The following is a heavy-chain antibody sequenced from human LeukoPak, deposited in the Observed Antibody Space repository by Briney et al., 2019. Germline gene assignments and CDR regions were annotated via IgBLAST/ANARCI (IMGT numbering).Heavy chain of an antibody. D-gene: IGHD3-22*01. Sequence: GGTLRLSCAASGFTFSSYWMSWVRQAPGKGLEWVANIKHDGSENYYVDSVKGRFTTSRDNAKNSLYLQMSSLRAEDTAVYYCAREWRYYDSSGYYTEDYFDYWGEGTPATASS. CDR2: IKHDGSEN. CDR1: GFTFSSYW. J-gene: IGHJ4*02. CDR3: AREWRYYDSSGYYTEDYFDY. V-gene: IGHV3-7*01.